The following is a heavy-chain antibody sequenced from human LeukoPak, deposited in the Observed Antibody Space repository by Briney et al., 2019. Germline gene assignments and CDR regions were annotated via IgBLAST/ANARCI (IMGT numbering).Heavy chain of an antibody. CDR1: GGTFSSYA. CDR3: ATNFDY. Sequence: ASVKVSCKASGGTFSSYAISWVRQATGQGLEWMGWMNPNSGNAGYAQKFQGRVTMTRNTFISTAYMELGSLRSEDTAVYYCATNFDYWGQGTLVTVSS. CDR2: MNPNSGNA. V-gene: IGHV1-8*02. J-gene: IGHJ4*02.